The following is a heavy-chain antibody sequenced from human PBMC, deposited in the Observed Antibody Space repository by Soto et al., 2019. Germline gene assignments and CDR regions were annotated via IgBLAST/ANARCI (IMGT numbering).Heavy chain of an antibody. CDR2: ISTNVITI. CDR1: GFTFSRYS. V-gene: IGHV3-48*02. CDR3: TRDVFPGVAVAGTWFDP. Sequence: EVQLVESGGGLVQPGGSLRLSCAASGFTFSRYSMNWVRQAPGKGLEWVSYISTNVITIYYADSVQGRFTISRDNAKNSLYLQMNSLRYEDTAVYYCTRDVFPGVAVAGTWFDPWGQGTLVTVSS. J-gene: IGHJ5*02. D-gene: IGHD6-19*01.